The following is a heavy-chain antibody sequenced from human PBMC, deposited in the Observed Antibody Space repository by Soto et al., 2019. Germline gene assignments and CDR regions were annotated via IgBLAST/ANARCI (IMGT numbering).Heavy chain of an antibody. Sequence: EVQLLESGGGLVQPGGSLXXSXXXXXXXXXSXXXXXXXXAXXKGLEWVSFSSATGAGTYYADSVKGRFTISRDNSKNTLYLQMTSLRADDTAVYYCAKDRRAGGNYGFYSDFWGQGALVIVSS. D-gene: IGHD1-7*01. J-gene: IGHJ4*02. CDR2: SSATGAGT. CDR3: AKDRRAGGNYGFYSDF. CDR1: XXXXXSXX. V-gene: IGHV3-23*01.